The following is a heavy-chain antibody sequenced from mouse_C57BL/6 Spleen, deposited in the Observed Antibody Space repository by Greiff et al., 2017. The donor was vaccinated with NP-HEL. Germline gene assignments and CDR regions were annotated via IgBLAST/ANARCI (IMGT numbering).Heavy chain of an antibody. V-gene: IGHV1-19*01. Sequence: VQLKQSGPVLVKPGASVKMSCKASGYTFTDYYMNWVKQSHGKSLEWIGVINPYNGGTSYNQKFKGKATLTVDKSSSTAYMELNSLTSEDSAVYYCARSGSNYVGTYYFDYWGQGTTLTVSS. CDR2: INPYNGGT. CDR1: GYTFTDYY. J-gene: IGHJ2*01. D-gene: IGHD2-5*01. CDR3: ARSGSNYVGTYYFDY.